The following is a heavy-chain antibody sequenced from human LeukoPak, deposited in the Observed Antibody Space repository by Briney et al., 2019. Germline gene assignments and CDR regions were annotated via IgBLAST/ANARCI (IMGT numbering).Heavy chain of an antibody. CDR3: AREEYSYGQYYFDY. CDR2: IIPILGIA. Sequence: SVKVFCKASGGTFSSYAISWVRQAPGQGLEWMGRIIPILGIANYAQKFQGRVTITADKSTSTAYMELSSLRSEDTAVYYCAREEYSYGQYYFDYWGQGTLVTVSS. V-gene: IGHV1-69*04. J-gene: IGHJ4*02. CDR1: GGTFSSYA. D-gene: IGHD5-18*01.